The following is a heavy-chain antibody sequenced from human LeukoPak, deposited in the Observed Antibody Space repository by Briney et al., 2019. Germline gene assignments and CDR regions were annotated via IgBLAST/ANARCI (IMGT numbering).Heavy chain of an antibody. J-gene: IGHJ4*02. V-gene: IGHV3-30-3*01. CDR3: ARPRCSGGSCYDY. Sequence: GGSLRLSCAASGFTFSSYAMHWVRQAPGKGLEWVAVISYDGSNKYYADSVKGRFTISRDNSKNTLYLQMNSLRAEDTAVYYCARPRCSGGSCYDYWGQGTLVTVSS. CDR2: ISYDGSNK. CDR1: GFTFSSYA. D-gene: IGHD2-15*01.